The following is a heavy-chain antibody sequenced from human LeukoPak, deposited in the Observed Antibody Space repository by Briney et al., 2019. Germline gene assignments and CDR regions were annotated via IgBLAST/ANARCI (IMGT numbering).Heavy chain of an antibody. Sequence: SETLSLTCAVYGGSFSGYYWSWIRQPPGKGLEWIGSIYHSGSTYYNPSLKSRVTISVDTSKNQFSLKLSSVTAADTAVYYCAREPGLLYSGSYTTNRWGQGTLVTVSS. V-gene: IGHV4-34*01. D-gene: IGHD1-26*01. CDR2: IYHSGST. CDR3: AREPGLLYSGSYTTNR. CDR1: GGSFSGYY. J-gene: IGHJ5*02.